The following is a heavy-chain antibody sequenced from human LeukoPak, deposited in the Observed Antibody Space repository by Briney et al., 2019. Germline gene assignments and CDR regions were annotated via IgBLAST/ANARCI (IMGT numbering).Heavy chain of an antibody. CDR1: GFPFRSFI. J-gene: IGHJ5*01. V-gene: IGHV3-21*04. Sequence: GGSLRLSCVASGFPFRSFIMNWVRQAPGKGLEWVSSISSSSTYIYYADSVKGRFTISRDNSKNTLYLQMNSLRAEDTAVNYCAKEKELHDSWGQGTLVTVSS. D-gene: IGHD1-26*01. CDR2: ISSSSTYI. CDR3: AKEKELHDS.